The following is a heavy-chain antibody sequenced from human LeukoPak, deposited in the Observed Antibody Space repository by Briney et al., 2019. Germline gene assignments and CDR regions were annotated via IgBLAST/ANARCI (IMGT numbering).Heavy chain of an antibody. Sequence: GGSLRLSCAASGFTFSSYWMSWVRQAPGKGLEWVANIKEDGSENYYMESVRGRFIISRDNAKNSLFLQMNSLRAEDTAVYYCAKDLRAKKDCSSTSCYEKDYWGQGTLVTVSS. J-gene: IGHJ4*02. D-gene: IGHD2-2*01. CDR2: IKEDGSEN. CDR1: GFTFSSYW. CDR3: AKDLRAKKDCSSTSCYEKDY. V-gene: IGHV3-7*01.